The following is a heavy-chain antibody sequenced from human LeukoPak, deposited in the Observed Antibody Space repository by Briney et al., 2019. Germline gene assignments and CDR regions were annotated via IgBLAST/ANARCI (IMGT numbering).Heavy chain of an antibody. CDR2: MSPNSGDT. CDR1: GYTFTSYD. CDR3: ARDKKVAAAGPIDY. V-gene: IGHV1-8*01. Sequence: ASVKVSCKASGYTFTSYDFNWVRQATGQRPEWMGWMSPNSGDTGYAQKFQDRVTMTRNTSISTAYMELSSLRSDNTAVYYCARDKKVAAAGPIDYWGQGTLVTVPS. D-gene: IGHD6-13*01. J-gene: IGHJ4*02.